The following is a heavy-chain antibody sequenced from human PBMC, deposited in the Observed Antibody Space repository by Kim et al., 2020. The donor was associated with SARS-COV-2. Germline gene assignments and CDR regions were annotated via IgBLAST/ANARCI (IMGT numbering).Heavy chain of an antibody. CDR1: GFTFSSYW. CDR3: ARPDDYGDYKGPFDC. V-gene: IGHV3-7*01. CDR2: IKQDGSEK. Sequence: GGSLRLSCAASGFTFSSYWMSWVRQAPGKGLEWVANIKQDGSEKYYVDSVKGRFTISRDNAKNSLYLQMNSLRAEDTAVYYCARPDDYGDYKGPFDCWGQGTLVPVSS. J-gene: IGHJ4*01. D-gene: IGHD4-17*01.